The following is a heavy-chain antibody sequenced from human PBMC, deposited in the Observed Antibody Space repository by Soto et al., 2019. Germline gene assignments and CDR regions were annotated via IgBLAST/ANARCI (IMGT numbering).Heavy chain of an antibody. Sequence: PGGSLRLSCAASGFTFSSYAMSWVRQAPGKGLVWVSRINSDGSSTSYADSVKGRFTISRDNAKNTLYLQMNSLRAEDTAVYYCARGELRYFDWPIDAFDIWGQGTMVTVSS. J-gene: IGHJ3*02. D-gene: IGHD3-9*01. CDR3: ARGELRYFDWPIDAFDI. CDR2: INSDGSST. V-gene: IGHV3-74*01. CDR1: GFTFSSYA.